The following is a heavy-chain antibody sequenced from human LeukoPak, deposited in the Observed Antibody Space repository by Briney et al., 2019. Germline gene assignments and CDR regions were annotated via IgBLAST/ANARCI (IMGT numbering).Heavy chain of an antibody. V-gene: IGHV3-9*02. CDR2: ISWNSGSI. CDR1: GFTSDDYA. Sequence: GRSLRLSCAASGFTSDDYAMHWVRQAPGKGLEWVSGISWNSGSIGYADSVKGRFTNSRDNAKNSLYLQMNSLRAEDTALYYCAKDNSGVTSGDYYYMDVWGKGTTVTVSS. CDR3: AKDNSGVTSGDYYYMDV. J-gene: IGHJ6*03. D-gene: IGHD1-26*01.